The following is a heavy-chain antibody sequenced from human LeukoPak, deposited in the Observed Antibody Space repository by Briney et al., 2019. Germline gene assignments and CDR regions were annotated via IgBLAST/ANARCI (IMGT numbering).Heavy chain of an antibody. CDR1: GGTFSSYA. Sequence: SVKVSCKASGGTFSSYAISWVRQAPGQGLEWMGGIIPIFGTANYAQKFQGRVTITADESTSTAYMELSSLRSEDTAVYYCARGTVAVAAYDYWGQGTLATVSS. V-gene: IGHV1-69*01. CDR3: ARGTVAVAAYDY. J-gene: IGHJ4*02. CDR2: IIPIFGTA. D-gene: IGHD6-19*01.